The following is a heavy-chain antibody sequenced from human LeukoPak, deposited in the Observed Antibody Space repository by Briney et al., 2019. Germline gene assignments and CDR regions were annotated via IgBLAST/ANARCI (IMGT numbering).Heavy chain of an antibody. CDR1: GYTFTSYA. J-gene: IGHJ4*02. CDR3: AREVSYYDILTGYGGYYFDY. V-gene: IGHV1-3*01. Sequence: ASVKVSCTASGYTFTSYAMHWVRQAPGQRLEWMGWINAGNGNTKYSQKFQGRVTITRDTSASTAYMELSSLRSEDTAVYYCAREVSYYDILTGYGGYYFDYWGQGTLVTVSS. CDR2: INAGNGNT. D-gene: IGHD3-9*01.